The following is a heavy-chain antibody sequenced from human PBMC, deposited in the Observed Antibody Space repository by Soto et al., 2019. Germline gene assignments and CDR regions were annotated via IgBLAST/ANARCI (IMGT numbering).Heavy chain of an antibody. V-gene: IGHV3-74*01. CDR1: GFTFNTYW. Sequence: EVQLVESGGGLVQPGGSLRLSCAASGFTFNTYWLHWVRQAPGKGLVWVSRVNMDGSTTTDADSVKGRFTISRDNAKDTVYLQMDSLRDEDTAVYYCARGAKGQWLVDYWGQGTLVTVSS. CDR2: VNMDGSTT. CDR3: ARGAKGQWLVDY. J-gene: IGHJ4*02. D-gene: IGHD6-19*01.